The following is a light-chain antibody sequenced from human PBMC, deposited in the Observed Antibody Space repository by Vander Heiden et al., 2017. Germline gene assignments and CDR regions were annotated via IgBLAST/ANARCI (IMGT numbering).Light chain of an antibody. CDR1: SYNIGNNA. CDR2: YDD. CDR3: AAWDDSLNGYG. V-gene: IGLV1-36*01. Sequence: QSVLTQPPSVSEAPRQRVTISCSGSSYNIGNNAVNWYQQLPGKAPNLLIFYDDLLPSGVSDRFSGSKSGTSASLAISGLQSEDEADYDCAAWDDSLNGYGFGTGTKV. J-gene: IGLJ1*01.